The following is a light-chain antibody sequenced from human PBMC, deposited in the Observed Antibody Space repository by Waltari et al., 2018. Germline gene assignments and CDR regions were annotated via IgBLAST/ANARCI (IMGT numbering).Light chain of an antibody. Sequence: QSVVTQPPAASGTPGQRVTISCSGSNSNIGSNTVNWYQQVPGVAPKLLIYSNNYRPSGVPDRFSGSKSGTSASLAISGLQSEDEADYYCATWDDRLTGVVFGGGTKVTVL. CDR3: ATWDDRLTGVV. CDR1: NSNIGSNT. V-gene: IGLV1-44*01. CDR2: SNN. J-gene: IGLJ2*01.